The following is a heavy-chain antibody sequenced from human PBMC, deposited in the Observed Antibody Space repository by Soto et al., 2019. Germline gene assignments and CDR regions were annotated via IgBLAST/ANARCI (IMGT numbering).Heavy chain of an antibody. CDR3: AKDLITFGGVIVSHY. Sequence: QVQLVQSGAEVKKPGASVKVSCKASGYTFTNYGINWVRQAPGQGLEWMGWISAHNGNANYAQKLQGRVTMTTDTSTSTAYMELRSLRSDDTAVYYCAKDLITFGGVIVSHYWGQGTLVTVSS. CDR1: GYTFTNYG. J-gene: IGHJ4*02. V-gene: IGHV1-18*01. D-gene: IGHD3-16*02. CDR2: ISAHNGNA.